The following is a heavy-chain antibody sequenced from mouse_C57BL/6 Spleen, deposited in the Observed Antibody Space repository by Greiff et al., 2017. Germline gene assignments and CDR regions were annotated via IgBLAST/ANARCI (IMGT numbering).Heavy chain of an antibody. V-gene: IGHV1-81*01. D-gene: IGHD4-1*01. J-gene: IGHJ1*03. CDR2: IYPRSGNT. CDR3: ARYDWDEGYVDV. CDR1: GYTFTSYG. Sequence: QVQLQQSGAELARPGASVKLSCKASGYTFTSYGISWVKQRTGQGLEWIGEIYPRSGNTYYNEKFKGKATLTADKSSSTAYMELRSLTSEDSAVYFCARYDWDEGYVDVWGTGTTVTVSS.